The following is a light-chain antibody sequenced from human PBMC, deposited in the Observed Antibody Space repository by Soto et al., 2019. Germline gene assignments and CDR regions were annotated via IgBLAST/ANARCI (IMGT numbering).Light chain of an antibody. Sequence: QSVLTQPPSVSGAPGQRVTISCTGSSSNIGAGYDVHWYQQLPGTAPKLLIYGNSNRPSGVPDRFSGSKSGTSASLAITGLQAEDGADYYSQSYDSSLSGWVFGGGTNLTV. J-gene: IGLJ3*02. V-gene: IGLV1-40*01. CDR2: GNS. CDR1: SSNIGAGYD. CDR3: QSYDSSLSGWV.